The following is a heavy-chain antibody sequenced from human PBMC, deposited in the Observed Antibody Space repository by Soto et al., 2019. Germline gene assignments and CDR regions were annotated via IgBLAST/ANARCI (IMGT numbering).Heavy chain of an antibody. D-gene: IGHD3-22*01. V-gene: IGHV1-2*02. CDR3: ARDRDYYDSSGYLDY. CDR2: INPNSGGT. J-gene: IGHJ4*02. Sequence: ASVKVSCKASGYTFTGYYMHWVRQAPGQGLELMGWINPNSGGTNYAQKFQGRVTMTRDTSISTAYMELSRLRSDDTAVYYCARDRDYYDSSGYLDYWGQGTLVTVYS. CDR1: GYTFTGYY.